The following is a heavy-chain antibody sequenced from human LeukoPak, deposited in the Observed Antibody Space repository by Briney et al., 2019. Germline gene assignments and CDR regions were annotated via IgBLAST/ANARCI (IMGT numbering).Heavy chain of an antibody. CDR1: GYTFSSHY. V-gene: IGHV1-46*01. J-gene: IGHJ6*02. D-gene: IGHD3-10*01. CDR3: ARAYSRDSGRYAMDV. Sequence: ASVKVSCKSSGYTFSSHYMRWVRQAPGQGLEWVGTIIPSSGSTYAAQQFQGRLTVTMDTSTSTVYMELSSLRSDNTAVYYCARAYSRDSGRYAMDVWGQGTTVTVSS. CDR2: IIPSSGST.